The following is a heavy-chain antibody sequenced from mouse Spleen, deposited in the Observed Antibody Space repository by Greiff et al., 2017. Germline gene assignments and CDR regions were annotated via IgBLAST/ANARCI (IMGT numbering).Heavy chain of an antibody. J-gene: IGHJ3*01. V-gene: IGHV14-4*01. Sequence: VQLKESGAELVRPGASVKLSCTASGFNIKDDYMHWVKQRPEQGLEWIGWIDPENGDTEYASKFQGKATITADTSSNTAYLQLSSLTSEDTAVYYCTTRGNSWFAYWGQGTLVTVSA. CDR3: TTRGNSWFAY. CDR2: IDPENGDT. D-gene: IGHD2-1*01. CDR1: GFNIKDDY.